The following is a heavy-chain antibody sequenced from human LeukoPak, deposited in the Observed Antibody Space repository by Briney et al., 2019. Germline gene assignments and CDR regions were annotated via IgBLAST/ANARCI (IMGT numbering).Heavy chain of an antibody. Sequence: GWSLRLSCAASGFTVSSHAMHWVRQAPGKGLEWVAVISYDGSNKYYADSVKGRFTISRDNSKNTLYLLMNSLRAEDTAVYYCARSYSNIVAFDYWGQGTLVTVSS. CDR3: ARSYSNIVAFDY. D-gene: IGHD5-12*01. V-gene: IGHV3-30-3*01. CDR1: GFTVSSHA. CDR2: ISYDGSNK. J-gene: IGHJ4*02.